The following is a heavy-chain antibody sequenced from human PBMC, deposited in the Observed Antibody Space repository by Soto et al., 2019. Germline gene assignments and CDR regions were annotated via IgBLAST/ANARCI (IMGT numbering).Heavy chain of an antibody. V-gene: IGHV3-7*03. CDR2: IKPEGSEA. Sequence: QLVESGGGLVQPGGSRRLSCVASGFTFGLYWMNWVRQAPGKGLEWVAKIKPEGSEAYYVDSVKGRFTVSRDNTRDSLYLQMTSLRDDDTAVYYCARGDIVVVTAPDLWGQGTLLTVSS. CDR1: GFTFGLYW. D-gene: IGHD2-21*02. CDR3: ARGDIVVVTAPDL. J-gene: IGHJ4*02.